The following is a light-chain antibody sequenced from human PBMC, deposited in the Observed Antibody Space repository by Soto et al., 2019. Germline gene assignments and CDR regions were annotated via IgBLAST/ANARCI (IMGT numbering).Light chain of an antibody. J-gene: IGKJ1*01. Sequence: DIQMTQSPPTLSASVGDRVTITCRASQSIRHYLAWYQQMPGKAPKLLIYGASTLQSGVPSRFSGRGSWTGFTLPINSLHPDGFCTYFCQPHNRYSQAVGQRAKV. CDR3: QPHNRYSQA. CDR2: GAS. V-gene: IGKV1-5*01. CDR1: QSIRHY.